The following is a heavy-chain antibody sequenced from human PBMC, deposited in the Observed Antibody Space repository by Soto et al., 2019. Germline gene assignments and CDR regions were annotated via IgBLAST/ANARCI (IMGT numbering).Heavy chain of an antibody. Sequence: EVHLWESGGDLVQPGGSLRVSCVGSGYTFSSRAMSWVGQAPGKGLEWVSGIDGGGTTDYADSVKGRFTISRDNSQDTLYLQMNSLRAGDTAVYYCATLLGFSSGGSWYSHVADYWGQGTLVTVSS. D-gene: IGHD2-8*02. V-gene: IGHV3-23*01. CDR2: IDGGGTT. CDR3: ATLLGFSSGGSWYSHVADY. J-gene: IGHJ4*02. CDR1: GYTFSSRA.